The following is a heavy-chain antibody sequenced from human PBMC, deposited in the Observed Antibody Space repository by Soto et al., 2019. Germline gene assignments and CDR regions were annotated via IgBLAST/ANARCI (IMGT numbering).Heavy chain of an antibody. V-gene: IGHV3-23*01. CDR3: AKGELWFGEFY. Sequence: GGSLRLSCAASGFTFSSYAMSWVRQAPGKGLEWVSAINGSGGSTYYADSVKGRFTISRDNSKNTLYLQMNSLRAEDTAVYYCAKGELWFGEFYWGQGTLVTVSS. J-gene: IGHJ4*02. CDR2: INGSGGST. D-gene: IGHD3-10*01. CDR1: GFTFSSYA.